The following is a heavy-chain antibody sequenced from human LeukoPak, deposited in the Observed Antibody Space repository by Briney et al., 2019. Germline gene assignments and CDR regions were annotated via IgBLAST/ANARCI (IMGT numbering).Heavy chain of an antibody. D-gene: IGHD2-2*01. Sequence: GGSLRLSCAASGFTVSSNYMSWVRQAPGKGLEWVSVIYSGGSTYYADSVKGQFTISRDNSKNTLYLQMNSLRAEDTAVYYCASAAMGAVDYWGQGTLVTVSS. CDR1: GFTVSSNY. V-gene: IGHV3-53*01. J-gene: IGHJ4*02. CDR2: IYSGGST. CDR3: ASAAMGAVDY.